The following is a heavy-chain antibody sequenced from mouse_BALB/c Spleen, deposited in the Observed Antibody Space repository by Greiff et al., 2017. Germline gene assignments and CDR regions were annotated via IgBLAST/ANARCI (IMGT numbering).Heavy chain of an antibody. D-gene: IGHD3-1*01. V-gene: IGHV5-17*02. CDR3: ARSGYGWYFDV. Sequence: EVQGVESGGGLVQPGGSRKLSCAASGFTFSSFGMHWVRQAPEKGLEWVAYISSGSSTIYYADTVKGRFTISRDNTKNTLFLQMTSLRSEDTAMYYCARSGYGWYFDVWGAGTTVTVSS. J-gene: IGHJ1*01. CDR1: GFTFSSFG. CDR2: ISSGSSTI.